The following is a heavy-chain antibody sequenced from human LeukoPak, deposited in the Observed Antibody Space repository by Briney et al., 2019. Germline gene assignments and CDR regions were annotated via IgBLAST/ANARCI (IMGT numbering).Heavy chain of an antibody. J-gene: IGHJ4*02. CDR1: GFTFRDHY. CDR2: TSHRAHSYTT. D-gene: IGHD5-24*01. V-gene: IGHV3-72*01. CDR3: ARDLTTRDGYNDY. Sequence: GGSLRLSCAASGFTFRDHYMDWVRQAPGRGLEWVGRTSHRAHSYTTKYAASVKGRFTVSRDDSKSSLYLQMNSLKTEDTAVYYCARDLTTRDGYNDYWGQGTLVTVSS.